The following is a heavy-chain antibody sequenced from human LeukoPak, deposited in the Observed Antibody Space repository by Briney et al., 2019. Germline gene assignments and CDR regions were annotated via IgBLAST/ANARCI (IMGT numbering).Heavy chain of an antibody. CDR1: GFTFSSYA. Sequence: GGSLRLSCAASGFTFSSYAMSWVRQAPGKGLEWVSGISSSGDRTYYADSVKGRFTISRDNFKNTLYLQMKSLRAEDTAVYYCARDWEYYDSSGYYGYWGQGTLVTVSS. CDR2: ISSSGDRT. CDR3: ARDWEYYDSSGYYGY. J-gene: IGHJ4*02. V-gene: IGHV3-23*01. D-gene: IGHD3-22*01.